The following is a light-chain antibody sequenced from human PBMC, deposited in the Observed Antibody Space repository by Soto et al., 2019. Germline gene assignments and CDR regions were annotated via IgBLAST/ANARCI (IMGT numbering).Light chain of an antibody. CDR2: DVS. V-gene: IGLV2-14*01. CDR3: GSYRSSVANV. CDR1: SSDVGGYNY. Sequence: QSVLTQPASVSGSPGQSITISCTGTSSDVGGYNYVSWYQQHPGKAPKLMIYDVSNRPSGVSNRFSGSKSGNTASLTISGLQAEDEADYYCGSYRSSVANVFGTGTKLTVL. J-gene: IGLJ1*01.